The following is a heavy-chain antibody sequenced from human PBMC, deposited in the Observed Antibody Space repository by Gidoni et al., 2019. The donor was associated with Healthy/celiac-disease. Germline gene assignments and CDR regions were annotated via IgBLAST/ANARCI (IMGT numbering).Heavy chain of an antibody. Sequence: QVQLVQSGAEVKKPGASVKVSCEASGYTFPSYDINWVRQATGQGLEWLGWMNPNSGNTGYAQKFQGRVTMTRNTSISTAYMELSSLRSEDTAVYYCARGRDYYYYYGMDVWGQGTTVTVSS. CDR1: GYTFPSYD. CDR3: ARGRDYYYYYGMDV. V-gene: IGHV1-8*01. CDR2: MNPNSGNT. J-gene: IGHJ6*02.